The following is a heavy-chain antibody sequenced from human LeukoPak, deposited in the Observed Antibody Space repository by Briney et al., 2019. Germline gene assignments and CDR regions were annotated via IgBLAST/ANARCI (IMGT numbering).Heavy chain of an antibody. J-gene: IGHJ6*03. CDR1: GLSFNRRG. CDR3: ARIDGPTVFTYYMDL. Sequence: GESLRLSCASCGLSFNRRGMNWVRQPRGKGLEWVSYISPRSETIFFAESVQGRFAVSRDDAKGSLYLQMHTLRVEDTAVYYCARIDGPTVFTYYMDLWGKGTTVTVAS. CDR2: ISPRSETI. D-gene: IGHD3-16*01. V-gene: IGHV3-48*04.